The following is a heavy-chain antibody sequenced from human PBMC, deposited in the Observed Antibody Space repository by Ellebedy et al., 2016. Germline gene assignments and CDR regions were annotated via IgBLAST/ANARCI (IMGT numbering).Heavy chain of an antibody. D-gene: IGHD3-10*01. CDR2: IKQDGSEK. CDR1: GFSVSSYW. CDR3: AKDLTMVRDYYYYGMDV. J-gene: IGHJ6*02. Sequence: GESLKISXAASGFSVSSYWMRWVRQAPGKGLEWVANIKQDGSEKYYVDSVKGRFTISRDNAKNSLFLQMNSLRTEDTAVYYCAKDLTMVRDYYYYGMDVWGQGTTVTVSS. V-gene: IGHV3-7*01.